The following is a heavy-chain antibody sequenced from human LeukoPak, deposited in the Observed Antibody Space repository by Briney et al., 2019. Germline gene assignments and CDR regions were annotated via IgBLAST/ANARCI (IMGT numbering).Heavy chain of an antibody. CDR1: GFTFSSYA. J-gene: IGHJ4*02. CDR2: ISGSGGST. Sequence: GGSLRLSCAASGFTFSSYAMSWVRQAPGKGLERVSAISGSGGSTYYADSVKGRFTISRDNSKNTLYLQMNSLRAEDTAVYYCAVDPYYYDSSGYTTLGSYWGQGTLVTVSS. D-gene: IGHD3-22*01. CDR3: AVDPYYYDSSGYTTLGSY. V-gene: IGHV3-23*01.